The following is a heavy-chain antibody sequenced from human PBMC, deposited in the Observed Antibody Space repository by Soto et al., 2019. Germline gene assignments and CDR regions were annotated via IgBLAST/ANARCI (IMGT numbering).Heavy chain of an antibody. D-gene: IGHD2-2*01. CDR2: INAGNGNT. CDR3: ARGAMTGAFYDAFDI. V-gene: IGHV1-3*01. Sequence: ASVKVSCKASGYTFTSYAMHWVRQAPGQRLEWMGWINAGNGNTKYSQKFQGRVTITRDTSASTAYMELSSLRSEDTAVYYFARGAMTGAFYDAFDIWGQGTMVTVSS. J-gene: IGHJ3*02. CDR1: GYTFTSYA.